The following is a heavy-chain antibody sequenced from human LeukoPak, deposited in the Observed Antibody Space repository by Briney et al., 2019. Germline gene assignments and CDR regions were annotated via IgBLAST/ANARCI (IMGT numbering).Heavy chain of an antibody. Sequence: GGSLRLSCAASGFTFVNYPLTWVRQAPGKGLEWVANIKPDGSAQYYVDSVKGRFTTSRDNAKNSVYLQMNSLRAEDTAVYYCARDYGDSYWGQGALVTVSS. D-gene: IGHD4-17*01. J-gene: IGHJ4*02. CDR3: ARDYGDSY. CDR2: IKPDGSAQ. V-gene: IGHV3-7*04. CDR1: GFTFVNYP.